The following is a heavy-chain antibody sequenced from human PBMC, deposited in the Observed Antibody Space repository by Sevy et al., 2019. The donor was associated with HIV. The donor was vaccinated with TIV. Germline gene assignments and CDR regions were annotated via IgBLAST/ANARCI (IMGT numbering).Heavy chain of an antibody. CDR3: AKDVEGDYFDY. J-gene: IGHJ4*02. CDR2: ISGSGGST. Sequence: GGSLRLSCAASGFTFSSYAMSWVPQAPGKGLEWVSSISGSGGSTYYADSVKGRFTISRDNSKNTLYLQMNSLRAEDTAVYYCAKDVEGDYFDYWGQGTLVTVSS. CDR1: GFTFSSYA. D-gene: IGHD2-21*01. V-gene: IGHV3-23*01.